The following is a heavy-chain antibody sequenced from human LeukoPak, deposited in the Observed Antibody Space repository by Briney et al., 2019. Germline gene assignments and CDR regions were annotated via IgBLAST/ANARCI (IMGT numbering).Heavy chain of an antibody. CDR3: ARDPYGSGSYRD. Sequence: PSETLSLTCSVSGGSISNYYWSWIRQHPGKGLEWIGYIYYSGSTNYNPSLKSRVTISVDTSKKQLSLNLSSVTAANTAVYYCARDPYGSGSYRDWGQGTLVTVSS. CDR2: IYYSGST. V-gene: IGHV4-59*12. J-gene: IGHJ4*02. CDR1: GGSISNYY. D-gene: IGHD3-10*01.